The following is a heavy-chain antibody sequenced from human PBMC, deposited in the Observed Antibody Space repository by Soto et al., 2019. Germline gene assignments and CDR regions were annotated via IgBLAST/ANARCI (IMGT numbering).Heavy chain of an antibody. Sequence: SETLSLTCTVSGGSISSYYWSWIRQPPGKGLEWIGYIYYSGSTNYNPSLKSRVTISVDTSKNQFSLKLSSVTAADTAVYYCARAREDTAMVTDWFDPWGQGTLVTVS. V-gene: IGHV4-59*01. D-gene: IGHD5-18*01. CDR3: ARAREDTAMVTDWFDP. CDR1: GGSISSYY. CDR2: IYYSGST. J-gene: IGHJ5*02.